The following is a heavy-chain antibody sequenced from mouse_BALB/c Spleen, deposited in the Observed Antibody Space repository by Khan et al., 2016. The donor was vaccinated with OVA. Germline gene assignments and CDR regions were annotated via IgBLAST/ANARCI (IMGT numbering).Heavy chain of an antibody. J-gene: IGHJ2*01. V-gene: IGHV1-84*02. CDR2: IYPGSANA. CDR1: GYTFTDYY. Sequence: QVQLQQSGPELVKPGASVKISCKASGYTFTDYYINWVKQKPGQGLEWIGWIYPGSANAKYNAQFKGKATLTVDTSSTTAFMQLSSLTSEDTAVYFCGGRLDVWGQGTTLTVSS. CDR3: GGRLDV.